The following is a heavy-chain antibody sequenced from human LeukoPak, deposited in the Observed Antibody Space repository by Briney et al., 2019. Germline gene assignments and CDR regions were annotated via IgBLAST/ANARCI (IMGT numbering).Heavy chain of an antibody. D-gene: IGHD7-27*01. J-gene: IGHJ4*02. V-gene: IGHV4-30-2*01. CDR2: IYHSGST. CDR1: GGSISSGGYS. Sequence: PSQTLSLTCAVSGGSISSGGYSWSWIRQPPGKGLEWIGYIYHSGSTYYNPSLKSRVTISVDRSKNQFSLKLSSVTAADTAVYYCAREGKLGINYFDYWGQGTLVTVSS. CDR3: AREGKLGINYFDY.